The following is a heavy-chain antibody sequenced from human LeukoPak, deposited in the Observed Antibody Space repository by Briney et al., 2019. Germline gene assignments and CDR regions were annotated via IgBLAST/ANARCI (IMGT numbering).Heavy chain of an antibody. D-gene: IGHD1-26*01. Sequence: PGGSLRLSCKGSGYSFTTNWIGWVRQMPGKGPEWMGITYPGDSDTRYSPSFQGQVTISADRSISTAYLQWSSLKASDTAMYYCARPGIVGATKSYFEDWGQGTLVTVSS. CDR3: ARPGIVGATKSYFED. CDR1: GYSFTTNW. CDR2: TYPGDSDT. V-gene: IGHV5-51*01. J-gene: IGHJ4*02.